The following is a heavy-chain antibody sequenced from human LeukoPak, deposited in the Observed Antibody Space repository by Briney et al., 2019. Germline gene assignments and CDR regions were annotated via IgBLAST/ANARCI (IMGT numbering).Heavy chain of an antibody. Sequence: PGGSLRLSCAASGFTFSTYEMNWVRQAPGKRLEWVSYVSSSGSAIYYADSVKGRFTISRDNAKNSLYLQMNSLRAEDTAVYYCARETPELEDAFDIWGQGTMVTVSS. CDR2: VSSSGSAI. CDR3: ARETPELEDAFDI. CDR1: GFTFSTYE. J-gene: IGHJ3*02. D-gene: IGHD1-14*01. V-gene: IGHV3-48*03.